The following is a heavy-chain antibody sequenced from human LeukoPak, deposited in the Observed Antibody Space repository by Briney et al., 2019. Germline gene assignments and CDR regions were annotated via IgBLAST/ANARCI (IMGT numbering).Heavy chain of an antibody. Sequence: SETLSLTCTVSGGSISSYYWSWIRQPPGKGLEWIGYIYYSGSTNYNPSLKSRVTISVDTSKNQFSLKLSSVTAADTAVYYCARDPGGDSSGYSPSYYYYYGMDVWGQGTTVTVSS. V-gene: IGHV4-59*01. CDR1: GGSISSYY. J-gene: IGHJ6*02. CDR2: IYYSGST. CDR3: ARDPGGDSSGYSPSYYYYYGMDV. D-gene: IGHD3-22*01.